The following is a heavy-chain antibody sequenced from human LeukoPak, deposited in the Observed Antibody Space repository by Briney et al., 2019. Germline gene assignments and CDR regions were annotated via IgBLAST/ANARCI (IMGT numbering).Heavy chain of an antibody. CDR3: ARSRPAGLLEVVRGAFDAFDI. CDR2: IYSGGST. J-gene: IGHJ3*02. V-gene: IGHV3-66*01. CDR1: GFTVSSNY. D-gene: IGHD3-10*01. Sequence: GGSLRLSCAASGFTVSSNYMSWVRQAPGKGLEWVSVIYSGGSTYYADSVKGRFTISRDNSKNTLYLQMNSLRAEDTAVYYCARSRPAGLLEVVRGAFDAFDIWGQGTMVTVSS.